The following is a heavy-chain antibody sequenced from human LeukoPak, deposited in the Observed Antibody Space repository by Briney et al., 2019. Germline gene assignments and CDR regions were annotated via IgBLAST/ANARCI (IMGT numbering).Heavy chain of an antibody. J-gene: IGHJ4*02. CDR1: GFTFSSYA. CDR2: ISGSGGST. V-gene: IGHV3-23*01. Sequence: GGSLRLSCAASGFTFSSYAMSWVRQAPGKGLEWVSAISGSGGSTYYADSVKGRFTISRDNSKNTLYLQMNSLRTEDTAVYYCAKGPRYCSSTSCYFFDYWGQGTLVTVSS. CDR3: AKGPRYCSSTSCYFFDY. D-gene: IGHD2-2*01.